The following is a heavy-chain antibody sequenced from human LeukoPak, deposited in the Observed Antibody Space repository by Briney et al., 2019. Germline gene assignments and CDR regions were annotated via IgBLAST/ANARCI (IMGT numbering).Heavy chain of an antibody. J-gene: IGHJ4*02. D-gene: IGHD6-13*01. CDR2: ISGSGGST. CDR1: GFTFSSYA. CDR3: AKVFYPAAGTGRVDFPFDY. V-gene: IGHV3-23*01. Sequence: GGTLRLSCAASGFTFSSYAMSWVRQAPGKGLEWVSSISGSGGSTYYADSVKGRFTISRDNSKTTLYLQMNSLRAEDTAVYYCAKVFYPAAGTGRVDFPFDYWGQGTLVTVSS.